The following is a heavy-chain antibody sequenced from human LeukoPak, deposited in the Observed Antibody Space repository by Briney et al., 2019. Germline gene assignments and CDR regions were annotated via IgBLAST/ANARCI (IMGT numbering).Heavy chain of an antibody. J-gene: IGHJ4*02. D-gene: IGHD3-10*01. CDR1: GYSFTNYW. V-gene: IGHV5-10-1*01. CDR3: ARRRGSYYYGTGLYFLDY. Sequence: PGESLRISCKTSGYSFTNYWIIWVRQMPGKGLEWGGRTDPSGSYTSYSPSFEGHVTISADKSINTASLQWSRLQASDTAVYYCARRRGSYYYGTGLYFLDYWGQGTLVTVSS. CDR2: TDPSGSYT.